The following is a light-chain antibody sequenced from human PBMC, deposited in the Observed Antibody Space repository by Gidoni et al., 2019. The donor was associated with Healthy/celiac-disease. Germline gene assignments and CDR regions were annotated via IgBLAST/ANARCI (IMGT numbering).Light chain of an antibody. CDR3: QQYDSTPT. V-gene: IGKV4-1*01. Sequence: DIVMTQSPDSLAVSLGERATINCKSSQSVLYSSNNKNYLAWYQQKPGQPPKLLIYWASTREYGVPDRFSGSGSGTDFTLTISSLQAEDVAVYYCQQYDSTPTFGQGTKLEIK. CDR1: QSVLYSSNNKNY. J-gene: IGKJ2*01. CDR2: WAS.